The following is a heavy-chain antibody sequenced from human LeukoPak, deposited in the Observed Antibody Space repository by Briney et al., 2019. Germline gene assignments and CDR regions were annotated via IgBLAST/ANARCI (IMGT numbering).Heavy chain of an antibody. D-gene: IGHD4-23*01. J-gene: IGHJ2*01. V-gene: IGHV4-4*02. CDR1: GGSISISNSNC. CDR3: ARDLHGGNSFTSDWYFDL. Sequence: SETLSLTCAVSGGSISISNSNCWSWVRQPPGKGLEWIGEISHSGSTNYNPSLKSRVTISVDKSKNQFSLKLSSVTDADTAVYYCARDLHGGNSFTSDWYFDLWGRGTLVTVSS. CDR2: ISHSGST.